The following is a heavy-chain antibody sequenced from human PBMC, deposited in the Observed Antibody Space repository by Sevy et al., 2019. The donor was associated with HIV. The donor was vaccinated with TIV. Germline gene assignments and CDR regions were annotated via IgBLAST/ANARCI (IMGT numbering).Heavy chain of an antibody. D-gene: IGHD1-7*01. CDR3: ARSTKVELRRFDS. Sequence: SETLSLTCTVSGDSIRSGAYYWSWIRQHPGKGLEWIGYSDYSGSTYYNPSLKSRITISVDTSKNQLSLELTSMTAADTAVYYCARSTKVELRRFDSWGQGTLVTVSS. CDR1: GDSIRSGAYY. V-gene: IGHV4-31*03. J-gene: IGHJ4*02. CDR2: SDYSGST.